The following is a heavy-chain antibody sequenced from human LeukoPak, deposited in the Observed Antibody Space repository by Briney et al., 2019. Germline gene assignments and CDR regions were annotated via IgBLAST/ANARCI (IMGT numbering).Heavy chain of an antibody. CDR3: AKGLISSATYFSYFDY. D-gene: IGHD1-26*01. CDR2: ISAGGDLT. J-gene: IGHJ4*02. Sequence: PGGFLRLSCAASGFTFSSYGMSWVRQAPGKGLEWVAAISAGGDLTNYADSVKGRFTISRDSSKNMLYVQMNSLRAEDTAIYYGAKGLISSATYFSYFDYWGQGTLVTVSS. CDR1: GFTFSSYG. V-gene: IGHV3-23*01.